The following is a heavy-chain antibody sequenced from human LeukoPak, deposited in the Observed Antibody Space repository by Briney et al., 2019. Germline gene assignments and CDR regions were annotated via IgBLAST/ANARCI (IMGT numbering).Heavy chain of an antibody. CDR3: AKRGVVIRVILVGFHKEAYYFDS. D-gene: IGHD3-22*01. Sequence: GGSLRLSCAVSGITLSNYGMSWVRQAPGKGLEWVAGISDSGGRTNYADSVKGGFTISRDNPKNTLYLQMNSLRAEDTAVYFCAKRGVVIRVILVGFHKEAYYFDSWGQGALVTVSS. J-gene: IGHJ4*02. CDR1: GITLSNYG. V-gene: IGHV3-23*01. CDR2: ISDSGGRT.